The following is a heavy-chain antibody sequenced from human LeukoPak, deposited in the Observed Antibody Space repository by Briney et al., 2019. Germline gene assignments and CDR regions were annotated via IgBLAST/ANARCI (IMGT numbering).Heavy chain of an antibody. CDR3: AREDYYYYYMDV. CDR2: MNPNSGNT. J-gene: IGHJ6*03. Sequence: ASVKVSCKASGYTFTSYDINWVRQATGQGLEWMGRMNPNSGNTGYAQKFQGRVTMTRNTSISTAYMELSSLRSEDTAVYYCAREDYYYYYMDVWGKGTTVTISS. CDR1: GYTFTSYD. V-gene: IGHV1-8*01.